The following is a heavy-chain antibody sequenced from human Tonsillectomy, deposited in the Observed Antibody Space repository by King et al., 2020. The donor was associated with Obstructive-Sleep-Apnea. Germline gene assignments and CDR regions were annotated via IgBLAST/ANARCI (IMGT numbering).Heavy chain of an antibody. CDR2: ISGSSSAI. D-gene: IGHD7-27*01. V-gene: IGHV3-48*04. Sequence: QLVESGGGLVQPGGSLRLSCAASGFTFSSYSIHWVRQAPGKGLEWVSSISGSSSAIYYADSVKGRFTISRDNAKNSMYLQMNSLRAEDTSVYYCARDRTGFLDYWGQGTLVTVSA. CDR3: ARDRTGFLDY. CDR1: GFTFSSYS. J-gene: IGHJ4*02.